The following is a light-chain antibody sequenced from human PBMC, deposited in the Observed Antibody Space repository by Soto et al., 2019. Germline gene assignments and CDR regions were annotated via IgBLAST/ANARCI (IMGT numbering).Light chain of an antibody. CDR1: QSLTSTY. J-gene: IGKJ4*01. CDR2: GAS. V-gene: IGKV3D-20*02. CDR3: HQRGDWPLT. Sequence: EIVLTQSPGTLPLSPGETASLSCTASQSLTSTYLAWYQQKPGQAPRLLVYGASRRATGISDRFSGDGSGTDFTLTISSVEPEDFAVYYCHQRGDWPLTFGGGTKVEIK.